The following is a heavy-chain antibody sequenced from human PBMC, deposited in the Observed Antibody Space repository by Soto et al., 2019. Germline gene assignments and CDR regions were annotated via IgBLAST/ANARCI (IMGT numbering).Heavy chain of an antibody. J-gene: IGHJ4*02. Sequence: SETPSLTCSVSGDSIRGYHYYWGWIRQAPGKGLEWVGSVYFSGGKSYYNPSLKSRVTISVDTYYNKFFLRLNSVTAADTAVYFCAYRSSSACIDKWGQVTWVTFSS. D-gene: IGHD6-25*01. CDR3: AYRSSSACIDK. CDR2: VYFSGGKS. CDR1: GDSIRGYHYY. V-gene: IGHV4-39*05.